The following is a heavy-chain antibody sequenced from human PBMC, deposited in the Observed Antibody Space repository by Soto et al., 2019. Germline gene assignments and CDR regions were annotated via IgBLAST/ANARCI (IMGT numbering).Heavy chain of an antibody. Sequence: GGSLRLSCAASGFTFSSYAMSWVRQAPGKGLEWVSAISGSGGSTYYADSVKGRFTISRDNSKNTLYLQMNSLRAEDTAVYYCAKVRFLEWFRNDAFDIWGQGTMVTVSS. D-gene: IGHD3-3*01. CDR1: GFTFSSYA. CDR2: ISGSGGST. J-gene: IGHJ3*02. CDR3: AKVRFLEWFRNDAFDI. V-gene: IGHV3-23*01.